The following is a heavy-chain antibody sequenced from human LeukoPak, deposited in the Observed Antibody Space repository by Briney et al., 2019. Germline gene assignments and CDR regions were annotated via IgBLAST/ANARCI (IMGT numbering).Heavy chain of an antibody. CDR2: ISYDGSNK. D-gene: IGHD6-13*01. CDR3: ARAQLVRGYFDY. V-gene: IGHV3-30*04. Sequence: GSLRLSCAASGFTFSSYAMHWVRQAPGKGLEWVAVISYDGSNKYYADSVKGRFTISRDNSKNTLYLQMNSLRAEDTAVYYCARAQLVRGYFDYWGQGTLVTVSS. CDR1: GFTFSSYA. J-gene: IGHJ4*02.